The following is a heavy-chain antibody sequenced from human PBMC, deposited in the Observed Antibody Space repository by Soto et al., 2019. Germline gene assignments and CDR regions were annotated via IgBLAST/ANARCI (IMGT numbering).Heavy chain of an antibody. Sequence: GGSLRLSCAASGFTFSNAWMNWVRQAPGKGLEWVGRIKSKTDGGTTDYAAPVKGRFTISRDDSKNTLYLQMNSLKTEDTAVYYCTTDLYSSGRRNYYYGMDVWGQGTTVTVSS. V-gene: IGHV3-15*07. D-gene: IGHD6-19*01. CDR2: IKSKTDGGTT. J-gene: IGHJ6*02. CDR1: GFTFSNAW. CDR3: TTDLYSSGRRNYYYGMDV.